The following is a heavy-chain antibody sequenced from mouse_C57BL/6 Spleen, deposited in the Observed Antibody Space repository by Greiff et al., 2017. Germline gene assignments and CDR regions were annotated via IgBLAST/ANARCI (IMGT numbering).Heavy chain of an antibody. CDR1: GYAFTNYL. V-gene: IGHV1-54*01. CDR3: AREAPYSKGGFAY. Sequence: QVQLQQSGAELVRPGTSVKVSCKASGYAFTNYLIEWVKQRPGQGLEWIGVINPGSGGTNYNEKFKGKATLTADKSSSTAYMQLSSLTSEDSAVYFCAREAPYSKGGFAYWGQGTLVTVSA. J-gene: IGHJ3*01. CDR2: INPGSGGT. D-gene: IGHD2-5*01.